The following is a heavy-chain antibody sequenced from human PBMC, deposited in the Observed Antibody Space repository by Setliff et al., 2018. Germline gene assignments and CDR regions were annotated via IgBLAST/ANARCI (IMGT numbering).Heavy chain of an antibody. CDR2: INHSGSS. Sequence: SETLSLTCAVYGGSFSGYYWTWIRQPPGKGLEWIGEINHSGSSNNNPSLKGRVTMSADTSKKQLYLSLTSVSVADTAMYYCARSHYYASGNSHYYYMDVWGKGTAVTVSS. CDR1: GGSFSGYY. V-gene: IGHV4-34*10. J-gene: IGHJ6*03. D-gene: IGHD3-10*01. CDR3: ARSHYYASGNSHYYYMDV.